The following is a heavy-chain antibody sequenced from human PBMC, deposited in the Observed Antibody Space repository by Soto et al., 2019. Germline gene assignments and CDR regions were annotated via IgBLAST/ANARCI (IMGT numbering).Heavy chain of an antibody. D-gene: IGHD1-26*01. CDR3: ASGGAGSGPFTWELPDH. Sequence: QMQLVQPGAEVKKTGSTVTVSCKALGNTFTYRYLHWVRQTPGQALEWMGWITPFSGDVHYAQKFQERVAITRDRSINTAYMRMSSLRSEDTAMYYCASGGAGSGPFTWELPDHWGQEPWSPSPQ. J-gene: IGHJ4*01. CDR1: GNTFTYRY. CDR2: ITPFSGDV. V-gene: IGHV1-45*02.